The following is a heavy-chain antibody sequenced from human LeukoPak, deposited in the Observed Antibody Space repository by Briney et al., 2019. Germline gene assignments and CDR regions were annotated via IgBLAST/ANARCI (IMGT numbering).Heavy chain of an antibody. J-gene: IGHJ4*02. CDR1: GFTFSSYG. CDR2: ISSSSSAR. V-gene: IGHV3-48*01. D-gene: IGHD3-3*01. Sequence: GGSLRLSCAASGFTFSSYGMHWVRQAPGKGLEWVSYISSSSSARYYADSVKGRFTISRDDARNSLYLQMNSLRAEDTAVYYCARMSGSRLPGYWGQGALVTVSS. CDR3: ARMSGSRLPGY.